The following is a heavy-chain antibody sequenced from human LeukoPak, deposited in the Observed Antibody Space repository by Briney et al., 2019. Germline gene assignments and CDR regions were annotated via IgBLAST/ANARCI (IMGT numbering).Heavy chain of an antibody. CDR2: ISTSSRYI. CDR1: GVTLSNYD. D-gene: IGHD2-2*01. J-gene: IGHJ5*02. Sequence: PGGSLRLFCAASGVTLSNYDMNWVRQAPGKGLEWVSSISTSSRYIYYKDSVRGRFTISRDDAKNSLYLEMNSLRAEDTAVYYCARADCSSSTCYLRRSWFDPWGQGTLVTVSS. V-gene: IGHV3-21*01. CDR3: ARADCSSSTCYLRRSWFDP.